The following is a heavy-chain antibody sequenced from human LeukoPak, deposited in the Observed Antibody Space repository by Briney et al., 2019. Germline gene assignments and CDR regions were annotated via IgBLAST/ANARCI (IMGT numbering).Heavy chain of an antibody. CDR3: ARRNYYGSGRYLNY. Sequence: GGSLRLSCAASGFTFSDYYMSWIRQAPGQGLEWVSYISSTGSTIYYADSVKGRFTISRDNAKNSLYLQMNSLRAEDTAAYYCARRNYYGSGRYLNYWGQGTLVTVSS. V-gene: IGHV3-11*01. CDR2: ISSTGSTI. D-gene: IGHD3-10*01. CDR1: GFTFSDYY. J-gene: IGHJ4*02.